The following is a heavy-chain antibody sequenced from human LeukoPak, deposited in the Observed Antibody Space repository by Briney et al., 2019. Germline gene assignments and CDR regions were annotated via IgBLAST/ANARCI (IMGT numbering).Heavy chain of an antibody. J-gene: IGHJ5*02. CDR2: IWYDGSNK. CDR1: GFTFSSYG. Sequence: GGSLRLSYAASGFTFSSYGMHWARQAPGKGLEWVAVIWYDGSNKYYADSVKGRFTISRDNSKNSLYLQMNSLRAEDTALYHCARLSGDWFDPWGQGTLVTVSS. D-gene: IGHD3-10*01. V-gene: IGHV3-33*08. CDR3: ARLSGDWFDP.